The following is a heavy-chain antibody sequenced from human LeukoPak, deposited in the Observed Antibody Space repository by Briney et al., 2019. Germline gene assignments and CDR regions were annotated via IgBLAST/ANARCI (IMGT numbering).Heavy chain of an antibody. CDR1: GFTFSSYW. D-gene: IGHD2-2*01. CDR3: ARVTGYQLLAGYFYYMDV. J-gene: IGHJ6*03. V-gene: IGHV3-74*01. CDR2: INSDGSST. Sequence: TGGSLRLSCAASGFTFSSYWMHWVRQAPGKGLVWVSRINSDGSSTTYADSVRGRFTISRDNAKNTLYLQMNSLRAEDTAVYYCARVTGYQLLAGYFYYMDVWGKGTTVTVSS.